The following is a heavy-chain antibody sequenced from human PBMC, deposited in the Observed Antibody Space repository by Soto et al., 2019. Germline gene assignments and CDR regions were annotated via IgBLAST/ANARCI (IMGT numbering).Heavy chain of an antibody. CDR3: ARGRRIAVAGTFWFDP. D-gene: IGHD6-19*01. Sequence: SETLPLTCTVSGGSISSYCWSWIRQPTGKGLEWIGYIYYSGSTNYNPSLKSRVTISVDTSKNQFSLKLSSATAADTAVYYCARGRRIAVAGTFWFDPWGQGTLVTVSS. CDR1: GGSISSYC. J-gene: IGHJ5*02. V-gene: IGHV4-59*01. CDR2: IYYSGST.